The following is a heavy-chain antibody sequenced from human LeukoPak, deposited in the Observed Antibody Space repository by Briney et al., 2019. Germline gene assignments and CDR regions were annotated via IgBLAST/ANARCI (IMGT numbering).Heavy chain of an antibody. CDR2: IYSGGST. CDR3: ARDVAAAGYFDY. V-gene: IGHV3-53*01. J-gene: IGHJ4*02. Sequence: GGSLRLSCAASGFTVGGNYMSWVRQAPGKGLEWVSVIYSGGSTYYADSVKGRFTISRDSSKNTLYLQMNYLSAEDTAVYYCARDVAAAGYFDYWGQGTLVTVSS. CDR1: GFTVGGNY. D-gene: IGHD6-13*01.